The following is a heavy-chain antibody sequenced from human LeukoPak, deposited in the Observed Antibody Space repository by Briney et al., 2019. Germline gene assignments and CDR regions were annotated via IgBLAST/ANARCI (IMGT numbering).Heavy chain of an antibody. J-gene: IGHJ4*02. D-gene: IGHD2-2*01. Sequence: SETLSLTCAVYGGSFRGYYWSWIRQPPGKGLEWIGEINHSGSTNYNPSLKSRVTISLDTSMKKFSLKLNSATAADTAVYYCASTERCSTTCPLDYWGRGTLVTISS. CDR2: INHSGST. V-gene: IGHV4-34*01. CDR1: GGSFRGYY. CDR3: ASTERCSTTCPLDY.